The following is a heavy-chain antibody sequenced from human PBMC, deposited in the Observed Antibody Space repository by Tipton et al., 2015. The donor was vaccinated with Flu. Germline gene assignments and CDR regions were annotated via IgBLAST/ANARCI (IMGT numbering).Heavy chain of an antibody. Sequence: LRLSCTVSGGSVSSGSYYWSWIRQPPGKGLEWIGYIYYSGSTNYNPSLKSRVAISVDTSKNQFSLKLSSVTAADTAVYYCARGDFWSGYYVDYWGQGTLVTASS. D-gene: IGHD3-3*01. CDR2: IYYSGST. CDR1: GGSVSSGSYY. CDR3: ARGDFWSGYYVDY. J-gene: IGHJ4*02. V-gene: IGHV4-61*01.